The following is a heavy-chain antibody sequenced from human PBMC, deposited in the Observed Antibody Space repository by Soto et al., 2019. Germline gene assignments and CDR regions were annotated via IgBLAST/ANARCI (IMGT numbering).Heavy chain of an antibody. CDR2: IYYSGST. CDR1: GGSISSGGYY. CDR3: ARDRLVDTAMVNWFDP. J-gene: IGHJ5*02. Sequence: SETLSLTCTVSGGSISSGGYYWSWIRQHPGKGLEWIGYIYYSGSTYYNPSLRSRVTISVDTSKNQFSLKLSSVTAADTAVYYCARDRLVDTAMVNWFDPWGQGTLVTVSS. D-gene: IGHD5-18*01. V-gene: IGHV4-31*03.